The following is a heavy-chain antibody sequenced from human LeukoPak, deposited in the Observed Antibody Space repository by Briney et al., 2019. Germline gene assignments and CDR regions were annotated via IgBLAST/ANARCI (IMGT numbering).Heavy chain of an antibody. V-gene: IGHV3-48*04. CDR1: GFIFSDYS. D-gene: IGHD1-26*01. CDR2: IRGSAIGGGSGM. CDR3: ARDREVVGATAGPQAAFDI. Sequence: GGSLRLSCAASGFIFSDYSMNWVRQAPGKGLEWVSDIRGSAIGGGSGMYYADSVKGRFTISRDDAKNSLYLQMNSLRAEDTAVYYCARDREVVGATAGPQAAFDIWGQGTMVTVSS. J-gene: IGHJ3*02.